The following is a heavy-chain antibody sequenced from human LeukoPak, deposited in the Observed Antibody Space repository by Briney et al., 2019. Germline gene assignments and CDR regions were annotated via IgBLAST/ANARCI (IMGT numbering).Heavy chain of an antibody. CDR1: GFTFSSYA. Sequence: PGGSLRLSCATSGFTFSSYAMSWLRRAPGKGLEWVSTISGSGGSTYYADSVKGRFTISRDNSKNTLYLLMNSLSAEDTAVYYCARDPRGTYSYFDSWGQGTLVIVSS. CDR3: ARDPRGTYSYFDS. V-gene: IGHV3-23*01. J-gene: IGHJ4*02. CDR2: ISGSGGST. D-gene: IGHD1-26*01.